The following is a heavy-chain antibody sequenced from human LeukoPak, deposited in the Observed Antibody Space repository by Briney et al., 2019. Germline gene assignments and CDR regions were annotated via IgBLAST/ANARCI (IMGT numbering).Heavy chain of an antibody. V-gene: IGHV3-30*02. CDR1: GFSFSGYG. J-gene: IGHJ4*02. Sequence: PGGSLRLSCAASGFSFSGYGMHWVRQAPGKGLEWVAFIRYDGSNEYYADSVKGRFTISRDKSKNTLSLQMNGLRAEDTAVYYCAREPIAARNLDYWGQGTLVTVSS. CDR3: AREPIAARNLDY. CDR2: IRYDGSNE. D-gene: IGHD6-6*01.